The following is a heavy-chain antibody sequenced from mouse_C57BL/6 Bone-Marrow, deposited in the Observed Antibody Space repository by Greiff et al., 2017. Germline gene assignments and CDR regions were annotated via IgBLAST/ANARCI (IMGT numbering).Heavy chain of an antibody. Sequence: VQLQQPGAELVMPGASVKLSCKASGYTFTSYWMHWVKQRPGQGLEWIGEIDPSDSYTNYNHKFKGKSTFTVDKSSSTAYMQLSSRTSEVSAVYYCAREDYGNFDVWGTGTTVTVSS. J-gene: IGHJ1*03. CDR1: GYTFTSYW. CDR3: AREDYGNFDV. CDR2: IDPSDSYT. D-gene: IGHD1-1*01. V-gene: IGHV1-69*01.